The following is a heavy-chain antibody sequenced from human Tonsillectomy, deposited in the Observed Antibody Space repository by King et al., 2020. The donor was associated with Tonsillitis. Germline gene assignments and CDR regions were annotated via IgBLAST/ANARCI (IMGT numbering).Heavy chain of an antibody. CDR3: AKDPPSYCGGDCYLYYFDY. Sequence: EVQLVESGGGLVQPGGSLRLSCAASGFTFSSYAMSWVRQAPGKGLDWVSAISGSGGSTYYADSVKGRCTISRDNSKNTLYLQMNSLRAEDTAVYYCAKDPPSYCGGDCYLYYFDYWGQGTLVTVSS. CDR2: ISGSGGST. J-gene: IGHJ4*02. D-gene: IGHD2-21*02. CDR1: GFTFSSYA. V-gene: IGHV3-23*04.